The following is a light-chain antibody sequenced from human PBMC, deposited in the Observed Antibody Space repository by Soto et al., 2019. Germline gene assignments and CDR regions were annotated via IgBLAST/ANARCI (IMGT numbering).Light chain of an antibody. J-gene: IGLJ2*01. CDR1: SSNIGNNY. Sequence: QSVLTQPPSVSAAPGQKVTISCSGSSSNIGNNYVSWYQQLPGTAPKLLIYDNNKRPSGIPDRFSGSKSGTSATLGITGLQTGDEAGYYCGTWDSSLSAVVFGGGTK. V-gene: IGLV1-51*01. CDR2: DNN. CDR3: GTWDSSLSAVV.